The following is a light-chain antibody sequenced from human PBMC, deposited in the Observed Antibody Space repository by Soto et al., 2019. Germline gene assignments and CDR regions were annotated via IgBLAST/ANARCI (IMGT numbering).Light chain of an antibody. J-gene: IGKJ1*01. CDR3: QQSRWT. V-gene: IGKV1-5*01. CDR2: AAS. CDR1: QSISSW. Sequence: DIQMTQSPSTLSASVGDRVTITCRASQSISSWLAWYQQKPGKAPKLLIYAASSLESGVPSRFSGSGSGTEFPLTIRSLQPADFATYYCQQSRWTFGQGTKVEIK.